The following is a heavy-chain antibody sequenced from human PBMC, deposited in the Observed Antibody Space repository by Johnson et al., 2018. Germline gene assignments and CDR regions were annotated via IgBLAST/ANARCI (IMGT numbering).Heavy chain of an antibody. CDR2: IKQDGSEK. Sequence: VQLVESGGGLVQXGGSXRLXCAASGFTFSSYWMSWVRQAPGKGLEWVANIKQDGSEKYYVDSVKGRFPITRDNAKNSLYLQMNSLRAEDTAVYYCARVRSNGMDVWGQGTTVTVSS. CDR1: GFTFSSYW. CDR3: ARVRSNGMDV. V-gene: IGHV3-7*01. J-gene: IGHJ6*02.